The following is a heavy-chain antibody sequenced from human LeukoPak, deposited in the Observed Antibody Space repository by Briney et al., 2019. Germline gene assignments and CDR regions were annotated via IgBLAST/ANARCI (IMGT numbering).Heavy chain of an antibody. Sequence: GASVKVSCKASGYTFTGYYMHWVRQAPGQGLEWMGWINPNSGGTNYAQKFQGRVTITRDTSISTAYMDLTRLTSDDTAVYFCARDWELRYSQGGFDNWGQGSLVTVSS. V-gene: IGHV1-2*02. CDR2: INPNSGGT. J-gene: IGHJ4*02. CDR1: GYTFTGYY. D-gene: IGHD3-10*01. CDR3: ARDWELRYSQGGFDN.